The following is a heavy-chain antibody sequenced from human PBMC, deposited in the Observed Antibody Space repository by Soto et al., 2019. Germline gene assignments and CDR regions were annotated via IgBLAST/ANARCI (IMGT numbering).Heavy chain of an antibody. CDR2: IFYSGGT. CDR3: ARQASGYYYGWFDP. CDR1: GGSILDSTYY. D-gene: IGHD3-22*01. V-gene: IGHV4-39*01. J-gene: IGHJ5*02. Sequence: QLLLQESGPGLVKPSETLSLTCTVSGGSILDSTYYWAWIRQSPGKGLEWIGTIFYSGGTFYAPSLKSRVTMSVVTSNNPFSLKLSSVTAADPAVYYCARQASGYYYGWFDPWGQGTLVTVSS.